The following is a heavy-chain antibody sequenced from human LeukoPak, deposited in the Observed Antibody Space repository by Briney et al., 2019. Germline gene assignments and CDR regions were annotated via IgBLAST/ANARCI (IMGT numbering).Heavy chain of an antibody. CDR2: IRSSSSDI. CDR1: GFTFSSYS. J-gene: IGHJ4*02. CDR3: ARSSGGIAAAVRSDY. D-gene: IGHD6-13*01. Sequence: GRCLSLACAASGFTFSSYSMNWVRQAPGKGMGWVSSIRSSSSDIYYADSVKGRFTISRDHAKNSLYLQMSSLRAEDTAVYYCARSSGGIAAAVRSDYWAREPWSPSPQ. V-gene: IGHV3-21*01.